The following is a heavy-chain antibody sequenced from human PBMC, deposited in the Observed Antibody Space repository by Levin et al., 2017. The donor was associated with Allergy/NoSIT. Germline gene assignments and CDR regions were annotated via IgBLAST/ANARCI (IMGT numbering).Heavy chain of an antibody. D-gene: IGHD3-9*01. CDR3: TRGYYDILTSYFPTFDY. Sequence: GGSLRLSCTASGFTFGDFAMSWVRQAPGKGLEWVGFIRSKDYGGTSEFAASVKGRFTISRDDSKSIAYLQMNSLKNEDTAVYYCTRGYYDILTSYFPTFDYWGQGTLVTVSS. CDR2: IRSKDYGGTS. CDR1: GFTFGDFA. J-gene: IGHJ4*02. V-gene: IGHV3-49*04.